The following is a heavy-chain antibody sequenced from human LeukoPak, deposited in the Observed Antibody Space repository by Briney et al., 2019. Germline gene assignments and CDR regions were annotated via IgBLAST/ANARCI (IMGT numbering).Heavy chain of an antibody. D-gene: IGHD5-12*01. Sequence: GGSLRLSCAASRFSFSVHAMSWVRQAPGKGLEWVSTIGSPDQTYYADAVKGRFTISRDNAKNSLYLQMNSLRAEDTAVYYCASGYDWNYFDYWGQGTLVTVSS. J-gene: IGHJ4*02. CDR2: IGSPDQT. V-gene: IGHV3-69-1*01. CDR3: ASGYDWNYFDY. CDR1: RFSFSVHA.